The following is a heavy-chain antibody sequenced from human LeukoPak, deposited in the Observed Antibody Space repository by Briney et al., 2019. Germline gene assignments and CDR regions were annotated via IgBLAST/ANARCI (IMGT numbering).Heavy chain of an antibody. CDR2: IKLDGSEK. D-gene: IGHD3-22*01. CDR3: AREGSYDGSTMWYFDY. V-gene: IGHV3-7*01. J-gene: IGHJ4*02. Sequence: GGSLRLSCAASGFTYSSYWMSWVRQAPGKGLEWVANIKLDGSEKYYVDSVRGRFTISRDNAKKSLYLQMNSLRAEDTAVYYCAREGSYDGSTMWYFDYWGQGTLVTVSS. CDR1: GFTYSSYW.